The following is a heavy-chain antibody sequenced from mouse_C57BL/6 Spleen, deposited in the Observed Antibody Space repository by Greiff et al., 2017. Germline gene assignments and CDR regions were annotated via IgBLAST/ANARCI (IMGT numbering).Heavy chain of an antibody. CDR1: GYTFTSYW. CDR3: ARVPNY. J-gene: IGHJ2*01. V-gene: IGHV1-69*01. CDR2: IDPSDSYT. Sequence: QVQLQQPGAELVMPGASVKLSCKASGYTFTSYWMHWVKQRPGQGLEWIGEIDPSDSYTNYNQKFKGKSTLTVDKSSSTAYMQLSSLTSEDSAVYYCARVPNYWGQGTTLTVSS.